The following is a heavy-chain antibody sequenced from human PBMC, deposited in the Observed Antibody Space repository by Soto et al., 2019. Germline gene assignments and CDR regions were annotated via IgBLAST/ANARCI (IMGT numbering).Heavy chain of an antibody. CDR2: ISGSGGST. J-gene: IGHJ5*02. CDR1: GFTFSSYA. CDR3: AKTGGQWLVESWFDP. Sequence: GGSLRLSCAASGFTFSSYAMSWVRQAPGKGLEWVSAISGSGGSTYYADSVKGRFTISRDNSKNTLYLQMNSLRAEDTAVYYCAKTGGQWLVESWFDPWGQGTLVTVSS. D-gene: IGHD6-19*01. V-gene: IGHV3-23*01.